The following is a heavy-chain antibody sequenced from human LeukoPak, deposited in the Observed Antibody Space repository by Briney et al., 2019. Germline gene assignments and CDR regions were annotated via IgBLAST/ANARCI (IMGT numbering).Heavy chain of an antibody. CDR1: GGSISSGGYY. J-gene: IGHJ4*02. V-gene: IGHV4-31*03. CDR3: ARSYYYGSGRVFDY. CDR2: ISYSGST. Sequence: PPQTLSPTCTVSGGSISSGGYYWNWIRQPPGKGLEWTGHISYSGSTNYNPSLKSRITISVDTSKNQFSLKLSSVTAADTAVYYCARSYYYGSGRVFDYWGQGTLVTVSS. D-gene: IGHD3-10*01.